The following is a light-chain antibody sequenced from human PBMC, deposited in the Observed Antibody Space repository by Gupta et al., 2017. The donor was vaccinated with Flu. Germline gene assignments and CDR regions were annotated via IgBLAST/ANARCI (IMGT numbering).Light chain of an antibody. CDR2: KAS. J-gene: IGKJ2*01. Sequence: DIQMTQTPSLLSASVGDRVTITCRASPSINTWLAWYQQKSGKAPTVLIYKASTLKSGVPSRFSGSGSGTEFTLTISGLQPDDFATYYCQQYHSYPITFGQGTKVEI. V-gene: IGKV1-5*03. CDR1: PSINTW. CDR3: QQYHSYPIT.